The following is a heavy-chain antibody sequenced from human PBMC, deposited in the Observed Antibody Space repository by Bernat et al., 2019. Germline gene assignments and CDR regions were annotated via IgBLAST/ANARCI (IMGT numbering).Heavy chain of an antibody. V-gene: IGHV3-21*01. J-gene: IGHJ5*02. Sequence: EVQLVESGGGLVKPVGSLRLSCAASGFTFSSYSMNWVRQAPGKGLEWVSSISSSSDYIYYTDSVKGRFTISRDNAKNSLYLQMNSLRAEETAVYYCARATLRSSWENNWFDPWGQGTLVTVSS. CDR3: ARATLRSSWENNWFDP. CDR2: ISSSSDYI. D-gene: IGHD6-13*01. CDR1: GFTFSSYS.